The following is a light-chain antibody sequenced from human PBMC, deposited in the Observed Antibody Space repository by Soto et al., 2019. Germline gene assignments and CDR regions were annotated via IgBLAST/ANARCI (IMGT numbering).Light chain of an antibody. CDR2: EHN. Sequence: NFMLTQSHSVSESPGKTVTVSCTRDSGSIASSSVQWFQQRPGSAPTTVIYEHNQRPSGVPDRFSGSIDSSSNSASLTISGLRAEDEADYYCQSYDSTVSVVFGGGTKVTVL. V-gene: IGLV6-57*04. CDR1: SGSIASSS. J-gene: IGLJ2*01. CDR3: QSYDSTVSVV.